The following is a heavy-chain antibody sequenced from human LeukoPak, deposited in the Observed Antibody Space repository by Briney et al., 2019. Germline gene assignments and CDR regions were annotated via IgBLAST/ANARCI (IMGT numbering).Heavy chain of an antibody. V-gene: IGHV3-21*01. CDR2: ISSSSSYI. CDR1: GFTFSSYS. J-gene: IGHJ4*02. Sequence: GGSLRLSCAASGFTFSSYSMNWVRQAPGKGLEWVSSISSSSSYIYYADSVKGRFTISRDNAKNSRYLQMNSLRAEDTAVYYCARGGYSYGLYDYWGQGTLVTVSS. D-gene: IGHD5-18*01. CDR3: ARGGYSYGLYDY.